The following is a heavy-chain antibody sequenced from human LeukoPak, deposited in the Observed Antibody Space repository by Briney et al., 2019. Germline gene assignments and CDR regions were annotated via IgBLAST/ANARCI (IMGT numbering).Heavy chain of an antibody. CDR3: ARSITMIVDWFDP. J-gene: IGHJ5*02. CDR1: GFTFSSYG. Sequence: GGSLRLACAASGFTFSSYGMSWVRQAPGKGLEWVASITSGSDYIYYADSVKGRFTISRDNAKNSLYLQMNSLRAEDTAVYFCARSITMIVDWFDPWGQGTLVTVSS. D-gene: IGHD3-22*01. CDR2: ITSGSDYI. V-gene: IGHV3-21*01.